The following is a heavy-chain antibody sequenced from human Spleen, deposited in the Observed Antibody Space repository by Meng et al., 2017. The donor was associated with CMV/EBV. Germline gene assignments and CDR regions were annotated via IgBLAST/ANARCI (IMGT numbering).Heavy chain of an antibody. CDR2: LSSSTTI. D-gene: IGHD4-23*01. CDR3: ARDSYGGNSLVFDY. CDR1: EFTFSSYS. Sequence: GESLKISCAASEFTFSSYSLSWVRQAPGKGLEWVSYLSSSTTIYYADSVKGRFTISRDNAKNSLYLQMNSLRAEDTAVYYCARDSYGGNSLVFDYWGQGTLVTVSS. V-gene: IGHV3-48*04. J-gene: IGHJ4*02.